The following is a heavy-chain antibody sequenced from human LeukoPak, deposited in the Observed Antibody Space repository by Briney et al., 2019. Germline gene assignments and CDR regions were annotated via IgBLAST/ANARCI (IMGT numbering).Heavy chain of an antibody. Sequence: SETLSLTCTVSGGSISSSSYYWGWIRQPPGKGLEWIGSIYYSGSTYYNPSLKSRVTISVDTSKNQFSLKLSSVTAADTAVYYCARHRGYSSGIKWEYYFDYWGQGTLVTVSS. V-gene: IGHV4-39*01. J-gene: IGHJ4*02. D-gene: IGHD6-19*01. CDR3: ARHRGYSSGIKWEYYFDY. CDR1: GGSISSSSYY. CDR2: IYYSGST.